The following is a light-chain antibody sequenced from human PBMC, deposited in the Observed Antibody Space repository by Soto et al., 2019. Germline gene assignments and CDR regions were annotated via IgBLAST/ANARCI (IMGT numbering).Light chain of an antibody. CDR1: SSDVGSYNR. V-gene: IGLV2-18*02. Sequence: QSALTQPPSVSGSPGQSVTISCSETSSDVGSYNRVSWYQQPPGTAPKLMIYKFSNRPSGVPDRFSGSKSGNTASLTISGLQAEDEADYYCSSFTSSSTYVFWNGTKVTVL. CDR3: SSFTSSSTYV. J-gene: IGLJ1*01. CDR2: KFS.